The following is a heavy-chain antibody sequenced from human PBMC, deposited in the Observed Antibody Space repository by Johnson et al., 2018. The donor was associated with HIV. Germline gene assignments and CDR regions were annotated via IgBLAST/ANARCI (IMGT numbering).Heavy chain of an antibody. Sequence: QVQLVESGGGVVQPGGSLRLSCAASGFTFSSYGMHWVRPAPGKGLEWVAFIGFDGTKSYYADSLKGRFTISRDNSKNMLALQMNSLRAGDAAVYYCARDYRGRTVDAFDVWGQGTLVIVSS. D-gene: IGHD3-16*02. CDR2: IGFDGTKS. J-gene: IGHJ3*01. CDR1: GFTFSSYG. CDR3: ARDYRGRTVDAFDV. V-gene: IGHV3-30*02.